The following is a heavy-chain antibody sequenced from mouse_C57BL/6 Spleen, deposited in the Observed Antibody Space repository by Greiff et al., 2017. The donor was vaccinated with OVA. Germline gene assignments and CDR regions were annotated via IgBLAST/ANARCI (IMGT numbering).Heavy chain of an antibody. CDR1: GYTFTSYG. V-gene: IGHV1-81*01. D-gene: IGHD2-4*01. CDR3: ARWGDDYDGYYFDY. CDR2: IYPRSGNT. J-gene: IGHJ2*01. Sequence: QVQLQQSGAELARPGASVKLSCKASGYTFTSYGISWVKQRTGQGLEWIGEIYPRSGNTYYNEKFKGKATLTADKSSSTAYMELRSLTSDDSAVYCCARWGDDYDGYYFDYWGQGTTLTVSS.